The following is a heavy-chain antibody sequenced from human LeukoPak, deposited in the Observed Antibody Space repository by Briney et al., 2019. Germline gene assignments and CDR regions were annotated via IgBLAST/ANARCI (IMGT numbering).Heavy chain of an antibody. J-gene: IGHJ4*02. CDR3: AKYCSGGNCYSGLY. CDR1: GFTFGNYA. V-gene: IGHV3-23*01. CDR2: ISSSGGST. Sequence: GGSLRLSCAASGFTFGNYAMSWVRQAPGKGLEWLSSISSSGGSTYYADSVKGRFTISRDNSKNTLYLQMNSLRAEDTAVYHCAKYCSGGNCYSGLYWGQGTLVTVSS. D-gene: IGHD2-15*01.